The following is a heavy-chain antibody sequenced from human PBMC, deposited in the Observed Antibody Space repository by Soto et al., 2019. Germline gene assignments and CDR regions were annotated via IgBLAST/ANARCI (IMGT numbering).Heavy chain of an antibody. D-gene: IGHD1-26*01. Sequence: GGSLRLSCAASGFTFSSYAMHWVRQAPGKGLEWVAVISYDGSNKYYADSVKGRFTISRDNSKNTLYLQMNSLRAEDTAVYCCARPLVGATGTDYWGQGTLVTVSS. V-gene: IGHV3-30-3*01. CDR3: ARPLVGATGTDY. CDR2: ISYDGSNK. J-gene: IGHJ4*02. CDR1: GFTFSSYA.